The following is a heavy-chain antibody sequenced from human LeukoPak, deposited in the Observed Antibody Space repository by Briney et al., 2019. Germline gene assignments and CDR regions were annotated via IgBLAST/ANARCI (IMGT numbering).Heavy chain of an antibody. CDR1: GYTFTGYF. D-gene: IGHD4-17*01. V-gene: IGHV1-2*06. J-gene: IGHJ5*02. CDR3: ARGQPYGDYNWFDL. CDR2: INSNTGGT. Sequence: ASVKVSCKASGYTFTGYFMHWVRQAPGQGLEWMGRINSNTGGTTYAQRFEARVTITRETSITTAHMELSRLKSDDTAVYYCARGQPYGDYNWFDLWGQGALVTVSS.